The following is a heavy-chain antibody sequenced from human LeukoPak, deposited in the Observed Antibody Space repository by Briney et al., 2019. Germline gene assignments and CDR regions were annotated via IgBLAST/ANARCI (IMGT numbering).Heavy chain of an antibody. Sequence: GGSLRLSCAASGFTFSSYSMICVRQAPGKGLEWVSSISSSSSYIYYADSVKGRFTISRDNAKNSLYLQMNSLRAEDTAVYYCARDLGTFDYWGQGTLVTVSS. V-gene: IGHV3-21*03. CDR3: ARDLGTFDY. CDR1: GFTFSSYS. CDR2: ISSSSSYI. J-gene: IGHJ4*02.